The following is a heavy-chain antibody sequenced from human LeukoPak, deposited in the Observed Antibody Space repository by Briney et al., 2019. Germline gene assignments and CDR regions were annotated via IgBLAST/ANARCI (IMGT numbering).Heavy chain of an antibody. Sequence: ASVKVSCKVSGYTLTELSMHCVRQAPGKGLEWMGGFDPEDGETIYAQKFQGRVTMTEGTSTDTAYMELSSLRSQDTAVYYCATAKLGYCTNGVCYPYYFDYWGQGTLVTVSS. D-gene: IGHD2-8*01. CDR1: GYTLTELS. CDR2: FDPEDGET. CDR3: ATAKLGYCTNGVCYPYYFDY. V-gene: IGHV1-24*01. J-gene: IGHJ4*02.